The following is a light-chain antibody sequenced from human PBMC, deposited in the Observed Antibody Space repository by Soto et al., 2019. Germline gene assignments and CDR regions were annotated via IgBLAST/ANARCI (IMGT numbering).Light chain of an antibody. CDR1: SNDIGGYNY. CDR3: SSYGGSNNLL. CDR2: EVN. J-gene: IGLJ2*01. V-gene: IGLV2-8*01. Sequence: QSALTQPPSASGSPGQSVTISCTGTSNDIGGYNYVSWYQQHPGKAPKLMIYEVNKRPSGVPDRFSGSKSGNTASLTVSGLQAEDEADYYCSSYGGSNNLLFGGGTKLTV.